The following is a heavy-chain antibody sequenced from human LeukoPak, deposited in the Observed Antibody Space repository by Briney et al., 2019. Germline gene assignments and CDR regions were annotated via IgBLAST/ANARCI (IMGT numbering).Heavy chain of an antibody. Sequence: ASVKVSCKASGYTFSSHAITWVRQAPGQGLEWMGWISVYSGNTHYAQKLQGRVTMTTDTSTTTVYMGLGSLRSDDTAVYYCARDYYDTSGYFYGSNYWGQGTLVTVSS. CDR3: ARDYYDTSGYFYGSNY. CDR2: ISVYSGNT. J-gene: IGHJ4*02. V-gene: IGHV1-18*01. CDR1: GYTFSSHA. D-gene: IGHD3-22*01.